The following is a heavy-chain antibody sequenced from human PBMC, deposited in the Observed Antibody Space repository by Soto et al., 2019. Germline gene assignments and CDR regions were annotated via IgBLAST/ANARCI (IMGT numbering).Heavy chain of an antibody. D-gene: IGHD5-12*01. Sequence: QVQLVESGGGVVQPGRSLRLSCAASGFTFSSYAMHWVRQAPGKGLEWVAVISYDGSNKYYADSVKGRFTISRDNSKNTLYLQMNSLRAEDTAVYYCARQSGYDFALGYWGQGTLVTVSS. CDR3: ARQSGYDFALGY. V-gene: IGHV3-30-3*01. CDR1: GFTFSSYA. CDR2: ISYDGSNK. J-gene: IGHJ4*02.